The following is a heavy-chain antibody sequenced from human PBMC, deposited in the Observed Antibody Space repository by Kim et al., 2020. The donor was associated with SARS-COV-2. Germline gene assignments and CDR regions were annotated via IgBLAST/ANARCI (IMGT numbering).Heavy chain of an antibody. Sequence: GGSLRLSCAASGFSFSRYGMHWVRQAPGKGLEWVAVISFDGSHINYADSVKGRFTISRDNSKNTLYLQMNSLRADDTAVYYCAKKIPGPVEAAPDYWGQGTLVTVSS. V-gene: IGHV3-30*18. D-gene: IGHD2-15*01. CDR3: AKKIPGPVEAAPDY. J-gene: IGHJ4*02. CDR2: ISFDGSHI. CDR1: GFSFSRYG.